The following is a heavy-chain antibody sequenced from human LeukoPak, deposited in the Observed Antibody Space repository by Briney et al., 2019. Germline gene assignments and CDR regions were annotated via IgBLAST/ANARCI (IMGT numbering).Heavy chain of an antibody. Sequence: GGSLRLSCAASGFTFSSYEMNWVRQAPGKGLEWVSYISSSGSTIYYADSVKGRFTISRDNAKNSLYLQMNSLRAEDTAVYYCARDEGFGELFFGYWGQGTLVTVSS. CDR2: ISSSGSTI. D-gene: IGHD3-10*01. CDR1: GFTFSSYE. V-gene: IGHV3-48*03. J-gene: IGHJ4*02. CDR3: ARDEGFGELFFGY.